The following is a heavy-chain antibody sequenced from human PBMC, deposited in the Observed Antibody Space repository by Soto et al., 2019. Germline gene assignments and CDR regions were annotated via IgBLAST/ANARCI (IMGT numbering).Heavy chain of an antibody. CDR3: AREKGSGSYYPLPDY. Sequence: QVQLQESGPGLVKPSQTLSLTCTVSGGSISSGGYYWSWIRQHPGKGLEWIGYIYYSGSTYYNPSLKSRVTISVDTSKNQFSLKLSSVTAADTVVYYCAREKGSGSYYPLPDYWGQGTLVTVSS. V-gene: IGHV4-31*03. CDR2: IYYSGST. D-gene: IGHD3-10*01. J-gene: IGHJ4*02. CDR1: GGSISSGGYY.